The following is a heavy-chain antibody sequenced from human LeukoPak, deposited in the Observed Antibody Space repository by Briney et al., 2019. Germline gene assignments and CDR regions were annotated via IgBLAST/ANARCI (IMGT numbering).Heavy chain of an antibody. Sequence: GGSLRLSCAASGFTFDDYAMHWVRQAPGKGLEWVSGISWNSGSIGYADSVKGRFTISRDNAKNPLYLQMNSLRAEDTALYYCAKALQYYYDSSGYLVISTNDAFDIWGQGTMVTVSS. CDR1: GFTFDDYA. J-gene: IGHJ3*02. CDR2: ISWNSGSI. CDR3: AKALQYYYDSSGYLVISTNDAFDI. V-gene: IGHV3-9*01. D-gene: IGHD3-22*01.